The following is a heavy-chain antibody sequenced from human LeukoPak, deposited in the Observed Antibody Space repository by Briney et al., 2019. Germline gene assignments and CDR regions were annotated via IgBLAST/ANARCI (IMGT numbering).Heavy chain of an antibody. D-gene: IGHD6-19*01. CDR2: ISSSGSTI. CDR3: ARDWMPSSGWHSGY. J-gene: IGHJ4*02. Sequence: GGSLRLSCAASGFTFSDYYMSWIRQAPGKGLEWVSYISSSGSTIYYADSVKGRFTISRDNAKNSLCLQMNSLRAEDTAVYYCARDWMPSSGWHSGYWGQGTLVTVSS. V-gene: IGHV3-11*04. CDR1: GFTFSDYY.